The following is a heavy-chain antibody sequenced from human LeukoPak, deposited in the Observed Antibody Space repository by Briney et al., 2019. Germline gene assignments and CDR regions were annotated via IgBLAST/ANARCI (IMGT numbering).Heavy chain of an antibody. CDR3: ARVFGGVTDY. CDR2: ISSSSSYI. Sequence: GGSLRLSCAASGFTFSSYSMNWVRQAPGKGLEWVSSISSSSSYIYYADSVKGRFTISRDNAKSSLYLQMNSLRAEDTAVYYCARVFGGVTDYWGQGTLVTVSS. V-gene: IGHV3-21*01. CDR1: GFTFSSYS. D-gene: IGHD3-16*01. J-gene: IGHJ4*02.